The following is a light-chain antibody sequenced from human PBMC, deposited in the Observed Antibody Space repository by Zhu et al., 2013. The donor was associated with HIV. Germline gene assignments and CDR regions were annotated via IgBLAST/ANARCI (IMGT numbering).Light chain of an antibody. V-gene: IGLV1-47*01. CDR3: AAWDDSLSGPV. CDR2: RNN. Sequence: QSVLTQPPSASGPPGQRVTISCSGTRSNIASNYVSWYQQLPGTAPKLLISRNNQRPSGVPDRFSGSKSGTSASLAISGLRSEDEADYYCAAWDDSLSGPVFGGGTKLTVL. CDR1: RSNIASNY. J-gene: IGLJ2*01.